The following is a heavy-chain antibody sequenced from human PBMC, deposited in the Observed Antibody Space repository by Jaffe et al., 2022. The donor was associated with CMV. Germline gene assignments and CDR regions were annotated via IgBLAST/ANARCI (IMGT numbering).Heavy chain of an antibody. CDR3: ARHAKEYKYGDYSNYFYMDV. CDR1: GGSLNNYY. D-gene: IGHD5-18*01. J-gene: IGHJ6*03. Sequence: QVQLQESGPGLVKPSETLSLTCAVSGGSLNNYYWTWIRQSPGKGLEWIGYIYYSGNTNYNPSLKSRVTMSLDTSKNQFSLSLSSVTAADTAVYYCARHAKEYKYGDYSNYFYMDVWGKGTTVTVSS. V-gene: IGHV4-59*08. CDR2: IYYSGNT.